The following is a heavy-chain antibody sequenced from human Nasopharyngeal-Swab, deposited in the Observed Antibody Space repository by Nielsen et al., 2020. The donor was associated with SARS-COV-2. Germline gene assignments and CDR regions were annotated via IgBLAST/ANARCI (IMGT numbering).Heavy chain of an antibody. Sequence: SETLSLTCAVFGGSISDSTWNWIRQPPGKGLEWIGEIKPGRGPLFSPSLKSRVSISVDPSKNQFSLKLSSVTAADTAVYYCARGHRSISMIVVVIATAHFYFDSWGRGTLVTVTS. J-gene: IGHJ4*02. CDR1: GGSISDST. CDR3: ARGHRSISMIVVVIATAHFYFDS. D-gene: IGHD3-22*01. V-gene: IGHV4-34*01. CDR2: IKPGRGP.